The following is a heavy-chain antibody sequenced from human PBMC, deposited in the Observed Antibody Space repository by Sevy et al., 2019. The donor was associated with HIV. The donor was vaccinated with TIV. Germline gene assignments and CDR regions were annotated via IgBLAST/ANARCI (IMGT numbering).Heavy chain of an antibody. CDR1: GFTFSSYW. D-gene: IGHD6-19*01. V-gene: IGHV3-7*01. J-gene: IGHJ4*02. CDR2: IKQDGSEK. Sequence: GGSLRLSCAASGFTFSSYWMTWVRQAPGKGLEYVANIKQDGSEKYYVDSVKGRFTISRDNAKNSLFLQMNSLRAEDXXXXXXAMGAGLKWGQGTLVTVSS. CDR3: AMGAGLK.